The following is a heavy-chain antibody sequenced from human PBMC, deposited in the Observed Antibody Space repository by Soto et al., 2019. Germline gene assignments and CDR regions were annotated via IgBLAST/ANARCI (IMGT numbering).Heavy chain of an antibody. CDR3: ARVXGLIYYGSGSYYKPFDY. CDR2: INPNSGGT. J-gene: IGHJ4*02. D-gene: IGHD3-10*01. CDR1: GYTFTGYY. Sequence: ASVKVSCKASGYTFTGYYMHWVRQAPGQGLEWMGWINPNSGGTNYAQKFQGRVTMTRDTSISTAYMELSRLRSDDTAVYYCARVXGLIYYGSGSYYKPFDYWGQGTLVTVSS. V-gene: IGHV1-2*02.